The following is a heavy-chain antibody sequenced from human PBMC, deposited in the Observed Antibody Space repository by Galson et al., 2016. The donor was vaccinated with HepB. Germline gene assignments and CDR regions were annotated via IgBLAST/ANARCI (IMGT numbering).Heavy chain of an antibody. CDR1: GYTFSDYG. V-gene: IGHV1-18*04. CDR3: ARDRDRSLDY. D-gene: IGHD5-24*01. Sequence: SVKVSCKASGYTFSDYGISWVRQAPGQGLEWVAWISAHNGDTNSAQKFQGRVTLTTDTSTRTAYMELRSLTSDDTAVYYCARDRDRSLDYWGQGTLVTVSS. J-gene: IGHJ4*02. CDR2: ISAHNGDT.